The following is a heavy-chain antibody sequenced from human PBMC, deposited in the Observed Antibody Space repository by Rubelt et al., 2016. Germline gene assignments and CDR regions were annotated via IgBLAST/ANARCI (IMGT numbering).Heavy chain of an antibody. V-gene: IGHV1-69*01. D-gene: IGHD6-13*01. Sequence: QVQLVQSGAEVKKPGSSVKVSCKASGGTFSSYAISWVRQAPGQGLEWMGGIIPLLGTATYAQKFQGRVTITADESTSTAYMELSSLRAEDTAVYYCARDVRDLKPGYSSTMDVWGQGTTVTVSS. CDR1: GGTFSSYA. CDR3: ARDVRDLKPGYSSTMDV. J-gene: IGHJ6*02. CDR2: IIPLLGTA.